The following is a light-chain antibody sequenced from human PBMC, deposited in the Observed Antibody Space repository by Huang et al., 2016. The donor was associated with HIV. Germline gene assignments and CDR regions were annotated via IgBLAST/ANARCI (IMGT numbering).Light chain of an antibody. CDR3: QQYNNWPRNT. J-gene: IGKJ2*01. CDR2: VAF. CDR1: QSVSSN. V-gene: IGKV3-15*01. Sequence: EIVMTQSPVTLSVSPGERAALSCRASQSVSSNVAWYQQKPGQAPRLLIYVAFNRATGIPARFNGSGSGTDFTLTISSLQSEDFAVYYCQQYNNWPRNTFGQGTKLEIK.